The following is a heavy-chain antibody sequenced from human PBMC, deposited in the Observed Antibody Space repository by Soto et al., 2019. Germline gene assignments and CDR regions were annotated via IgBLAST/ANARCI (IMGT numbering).Heavy chain of an antibody. CDR1: GFTFSSYG. CDR2: IWYDGSNK. D-gene: IGHD6-19*01. CDR3: ARGSGWYEGDYYFDY. Sequence: GGSLRLSCAASGFTFSSYGMHWVRQAPGKGLEWVAVIWYDGSNKYYADSVKGRFTISRDNSKNTLYLQMNSLRAEDTAVYYCARGSGWYEGDYYFDYWGQGTLVTVSS. V-gene: IGHV3-33*01. J-gene: IGHJ4*02.